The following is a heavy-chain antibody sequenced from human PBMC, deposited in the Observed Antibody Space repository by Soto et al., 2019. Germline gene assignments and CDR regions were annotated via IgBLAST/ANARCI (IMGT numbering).Heavy chain of an antibody. V-gene: IGHV3-30*18. CDR3: AKDEGVVLMVYAMDY. CDR1: GFTFSSYG. D-gene: IGHD2-8*01. J-gene: IGHJ4*02. Sequence: QVQLVESGGGVVQPGRSLRLSCAASGFTFSSYGMHWVRQAPGKGLEWVAVISYDGSNKYYADSVKGRFTISRDNSKNTLYLQMNSLRAEDTAVYYCAKDEGVVLMVYAMDYWGQGTLVTVSS. CDR2: ISYDGSNK.